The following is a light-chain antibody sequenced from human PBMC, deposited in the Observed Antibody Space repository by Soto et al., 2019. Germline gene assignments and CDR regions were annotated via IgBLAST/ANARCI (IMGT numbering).Light chain of an antibody. Sequence: EIVLTQSPATLSLSPGERATLSCRASQSVKSFLVWYQHRPGQAPRVLIYDASHRASGIPARSSGSGSGTDFTLTISSLEPEDAALYYCQQRRNWPPITFGQGTRLEIK. CDR2: DAS. CDR3: QQRRNWPPIT. CDR1: QSVKSF. J-gene: IGKJ5*01. V-gene: IGKV3-11*01.